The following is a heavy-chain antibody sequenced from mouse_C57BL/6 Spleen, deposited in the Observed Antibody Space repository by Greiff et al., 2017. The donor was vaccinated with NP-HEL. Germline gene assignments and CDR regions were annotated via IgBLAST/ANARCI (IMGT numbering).Heavy chain of an antibody. CDR2: ISSGGSYT. J-gene: IGHJ2*01. V-gene: IGHV5-6*01. CDR3: ARQRYYGSSYHFDY. Sequence: EVQLVESGGDLVKPGGSLKLSCAASGFTFSSYGMSWVRQTPDKRLEWVATISSGGSYTYYPDSVKGRFTISSDNAKNTLYLQMSSLKSEDTAMYYCARQRYYGSSYHFDYWGQGTTLTVSS. CDR1: GFTFSSYG. D-gene: IGHD1-1*01.